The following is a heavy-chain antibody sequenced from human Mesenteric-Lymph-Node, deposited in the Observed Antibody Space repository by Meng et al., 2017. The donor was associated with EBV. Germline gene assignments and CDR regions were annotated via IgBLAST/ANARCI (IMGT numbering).Heavy chain of an antibody. CDR3: ARSPGWYSLDY. Sequence: QWQLQYPGPGLVKPPGPLSLTGAVSGDSISISRWWGWVRQPPGKGLEWIAEISHSGRTTYNPSLKSRVTISADKSKNQFSLKLNSVTAADTAVYYCARSPGWYSLDYWGQGTLVTVSS. V-gene: IGHV4-4*03. D-gene: IGHD6-19*01. CDR2: ISHSGRT. J-gene: IGHJ4*02. CDR1: GDSISISRW.